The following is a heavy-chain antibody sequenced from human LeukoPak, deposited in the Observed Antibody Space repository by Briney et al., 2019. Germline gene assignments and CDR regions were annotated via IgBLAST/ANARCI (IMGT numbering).Heavy chain of an antibody. Sequence: PSETLSLTCTVSGGSISSYYWSWIRQPPGKGLEWIGYIYYSGSTNYNPSLKSRVTISVDTSKNQFSLKLSSVTAADTAVYHCARPFHSSGYNYPFDYWGQGTLVTVSS. J-gene: IGHJ4*02. CDR1: GGSISSYY. CDR3: ARPFHSSGYNYPFDY. D-gene: IGHD3-22*01. V-gene: IGHV4-59*08. CDR2: IYYSGST.